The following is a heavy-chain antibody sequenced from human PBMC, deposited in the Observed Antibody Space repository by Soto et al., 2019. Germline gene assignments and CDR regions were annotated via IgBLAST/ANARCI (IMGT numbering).Heavy chain of an antibody. V-gene: IGHV1-3*01. CDR2: INAGNGDT. CDR1: GINYNTYA. CDR3: ARAISGYVT. Sequence: QVQLVQSGAEMKKPGASVKLSCKTSGINYNTYAIHWVRQAPGQGLEWMGWINAGNGDTRYSQNFQGRVTLTRDTSASTVYMDLCSLKSEDTGVYYCARAISGYVTWGQGTLVTVSS. D-gene: IGHD5-12*01. J-gene: IGHJ4*02.